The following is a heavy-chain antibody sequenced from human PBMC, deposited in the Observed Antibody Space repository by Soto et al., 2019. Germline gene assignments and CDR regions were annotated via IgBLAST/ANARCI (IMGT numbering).Heavy chain of an antibody. Sequence: QVQLVQSGAEVKKPGSSEKVSCKASGGTFSSYAISWVRQAPGQGLEWMGGIIPIFGTANYAQKFQGRVTITAEESPSTAFMERSRLRTEDTAVYYCARRGGSERSYYYYGMDVWGQGTTVTVPS. V-gene: IGHV1-69*01. J-gene: IGHJ6*02. D-gene: IGHD6-25*01. CDR1: GGTFSSYA. CDR2: IIPIFGTA. CDR3: ARRGGSERSYYYYGMDV.